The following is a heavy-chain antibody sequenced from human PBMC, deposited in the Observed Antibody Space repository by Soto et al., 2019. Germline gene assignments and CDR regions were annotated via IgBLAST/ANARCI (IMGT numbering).Heavy chain of an antibody. D-gene: IGHD6-13*01. J-gene: IGHJ3*02. CDR2: IYYSGST. Sequence: PSKTLSHTCTLRGGSINSYYCIWLRQPPGKGLAWIWYIYYSGSTNHSPSLKSRVTISVDTSKNQFSLKLSSVTAADTAVYYCARGRAGDAFDIWGQGKMVTVSS. V-gene: IGHV4-59*01. CDR3: ARGRAGDAFDI. CDR1: GGSINSYY.